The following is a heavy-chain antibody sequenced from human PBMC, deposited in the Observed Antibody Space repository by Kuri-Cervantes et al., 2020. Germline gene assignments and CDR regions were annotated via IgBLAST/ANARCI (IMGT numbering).Heavy chain of an antibody. CDR2: ISSSSSYI. CDR3: ARAAAVFRTPRFDY. Sequence: ETLSLTCAASGFTFSSYSMNWVRQAPGKGLEWVSSISSSSSYIYYADSVKGRFTISRDNAKNTLYLQMNSLRAGDTAVYYCARAAAVFRTPRFDYWGQGTLVTVSS. D-gene: IGHD6-25*01. J-gene: IGHJ4*02. V-gene: IGHV3-21*01. CDR1: GFTFSSYS.